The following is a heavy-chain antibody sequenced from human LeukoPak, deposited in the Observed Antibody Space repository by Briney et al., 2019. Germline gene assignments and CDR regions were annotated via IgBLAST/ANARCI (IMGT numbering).Heavy chain of an antibody. CDR3: ARQVTGDAFDI. CDR2: IYYSGST. D-gene: IGHD2-21*02. J-gene: IGHJ3*02. Sequence: PSETLSLTCTVSGGSISGYYWSWIRQPPGKGLEWIGHIYYSGSTNYNPSLKSRVTISLDTSKKQFSLKLNSVTAADTAVYYCARQVTGDAFDIWGQGTMVTVSS. CDR1: GGSISGYY. V-gene: IGHV4-59*08.